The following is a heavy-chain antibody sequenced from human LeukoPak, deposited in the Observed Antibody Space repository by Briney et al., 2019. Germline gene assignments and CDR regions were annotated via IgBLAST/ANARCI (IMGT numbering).Heavy chain of an antibody. CDR3: ARGVVIAPQTFDY. CDR1: GGSISSSNYY. D-gene: IGHD2-21*01. Sequence: PSETLSLTCTVSGGSISSSNYYWGWIRQPPGKGLEWIGSIYYSGSTYYNPSLKSRVTISVDTSKNQFSLKLSSVTAADRAVYYCARGVVIAPQTFDYWGQGTLVTVSS. V-gene: IGHV4-39*07. J-gene: IGHJ4*02. CDR2: IYYSGST.